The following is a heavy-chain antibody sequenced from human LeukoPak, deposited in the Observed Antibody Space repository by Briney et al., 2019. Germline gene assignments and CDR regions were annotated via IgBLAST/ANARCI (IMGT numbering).Heavy chain of an antibody. D-gene: IGHD1-14*01. CDR1: GFTVSSNY. CDR2: IYSGGST. Sequence: PGGSLRLSCAASGFTVSSNYMSWVRQAPGKGLEWVSVIYSGGSTYYADSVKGRFTISRDNSKNTVYLQMNSLRAEDTAVYYCARGPGWPNRDDAFDVWGQGTMVTVSS. CDR3: ARGPGWPNRDDAFDV. V-gene: IGHV3-53*01. J-gene: IGHJ3*01.